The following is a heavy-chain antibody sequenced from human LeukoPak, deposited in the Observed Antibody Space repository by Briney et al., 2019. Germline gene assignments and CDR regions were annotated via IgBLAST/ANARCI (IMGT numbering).Heavy chain of an antibody. Sequence: GGSLRLSCAASGFTVSSNYMSWVRQAPGKGLEWVSVIYSGGSTYYAASVKGRFTISRDNSKNTLYLQMNSMRAEDTAVYYCARDRYGSGSYGYWGQGTLVTVSS. CDR3: ARDRYGSGSYGY. D-gene: IGHD3-10*01. V-gene: IGHV3-66*01. CDR2: IYSGGST. CDR1: GFTVSSNY. J-gene: IGHJ4*02.